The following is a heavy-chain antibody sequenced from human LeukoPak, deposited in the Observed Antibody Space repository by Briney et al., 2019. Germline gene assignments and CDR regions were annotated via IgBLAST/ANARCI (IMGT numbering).Heavy chain of an antibody. V-gene: IGHV4-61*02. D-gene: IGHD6-19*01. CDR1: GGSISRGSYY. CDR2: IYTSGST. J-gene: IGHJ3*02. Sequence: PSQTLSLTCIVSGGSISRGSYYWNWIRQPAGKGLEWIGRIYTSGSTNYNPSLKSRVTMSVDTSKNQFSLKLSSVTAADTAVYYCARGRVAGTSYAFDIWGQGTMVTVSS. CDR3: ARGRVAGTSYAFDI.